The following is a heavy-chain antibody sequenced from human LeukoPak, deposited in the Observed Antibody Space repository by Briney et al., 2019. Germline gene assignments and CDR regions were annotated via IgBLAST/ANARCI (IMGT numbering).Heavy chain of an antibody. J-gene: IGHJ5*02. CDR2: IYPGDSDT. D-gene: IGHD3-10*01. V-gene: IGHV5-51*01. Sequence: GESLKISCKGSEYSFTNYWIGWVRQMPGKGLEWMGIIYPGDSDTRCSPSFQGQVTISVDKSISTAYLQWSSLKASDTAMYYCARQSVVRGSSWFDPWGQGTLVTVSS. CDR1: EYSFTNYW. CDR3: ARQSVVRGSSWFDP.